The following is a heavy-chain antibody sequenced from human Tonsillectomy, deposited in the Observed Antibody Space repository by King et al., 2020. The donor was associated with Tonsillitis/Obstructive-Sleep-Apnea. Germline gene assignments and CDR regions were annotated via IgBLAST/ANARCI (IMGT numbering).Heavy chain of an antibody. CDR2: IWYDGSNK. V-gene: IGHV3-33*01. CDR3: ARHGDSDAFDI. Sequence: VQLVESGGGVVQPGRSLRLSCAASGFTFSSYGMHWVRQAPGKGLEWVAVIWYDGSNKYYADSVKGRFTISRDNSKNTLYLQMNSLSAEDTAVYYCARHGDSDAFDIWGQGTMVTVSS. D-gene: IGHD4-17*01. J-gene: IGHJ3*02. CDR1: GFTFSSYG.